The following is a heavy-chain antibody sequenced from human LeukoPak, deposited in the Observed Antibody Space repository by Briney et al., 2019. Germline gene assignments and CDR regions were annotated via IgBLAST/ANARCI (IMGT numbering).Heavy chain of an antibody. CDR1: GGSFSGYY. CDR3: ASSGYRYGMDV. Sequence: SETLSLTCAVYGGSFSGYYWSWIRQPPGKGLEWIGEINHSGSTNYNPSLKSRVTISVDTSKNQFSLKLSSVTAADTAVYYCASSGYRYGMDVWGQGTTVTVSS. CDR2: INHSGST. J-gene: IGHJ6*02. D-gene: IGHD3-22*01. V-gene: IGHV4-34*01.